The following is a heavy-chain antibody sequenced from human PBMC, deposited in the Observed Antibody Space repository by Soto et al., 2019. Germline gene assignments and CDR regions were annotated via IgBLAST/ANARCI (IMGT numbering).Heavy chain of an antibody. J-gene: IGHJ6*02. D-gene: IGHD2-8*01. V-gene: IGHV3-11*06. CDR2: ISASGDYT. CDR3: ARSSGWRQVGVYNYGLDV. Sequence: ESGGGWVKPGESLRLSCIGSGFFLSNNWMTWIRQAPGKGLEWVSYISASGDYTIYADSLKGRFTISRDNARNSLWLQINSLTAEETAVYYCARSSGWRQVGVYNYGLDVWGQGTTVIVSS. CDR1: GFFLSNNW.